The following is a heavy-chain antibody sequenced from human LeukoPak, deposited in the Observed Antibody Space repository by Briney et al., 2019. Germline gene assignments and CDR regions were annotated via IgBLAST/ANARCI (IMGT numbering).Heavy chain of an antibody. V-gene: IGHV3-7*03. Sequence: GGSLRLSCAASGFPFTSHWLSWFRQSPGRGLEWVAHINSDGSEKNYVDSVKGRFTISRDNAKNSLYLQMDSLRAEDTALYYCAKDTGRPTDAITMEDNAFDIWGQGTMVTVSS. J-gene: IGHJ3*02. CDR3: AKDTGRPTDAITMEDNAFDI. D-gene: IGHD3-3*01. CDR1: GFPFTSHW. CDR2: INSDGSEK.